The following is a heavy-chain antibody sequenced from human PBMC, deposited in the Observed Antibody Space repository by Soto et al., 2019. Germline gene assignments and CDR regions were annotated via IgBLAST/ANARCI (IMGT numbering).Heavy chain of an antibody. CDR2: IWNDGGNK. J-gene: IGHJ6*02. CDR3: ARRGQYSVTRYYYYGMDV. V-gene: IGHV3-33*08. Sequence: GGSLRLSCGASGFTFSSYGMHWVRQAPGKGLEWVAVIWNDGGNKYYADSVKGRFTISRDNSKNTLYLQMNSLRAEDTAVYYCARRGQYSVTRYYYYGMDVWGQGTTVTVSS. CDR1: GFTFSSYG. D-gene: IGHD5-18*01.